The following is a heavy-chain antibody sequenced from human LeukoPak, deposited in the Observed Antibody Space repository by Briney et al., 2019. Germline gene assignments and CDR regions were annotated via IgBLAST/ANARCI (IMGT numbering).Heavy chain of an antibody. CDR3: ARFERRYPYNWFDP. V-gene: IGHV4-31*03. J-gene: IGHJ5*02. CDR2: IYYSGST. Sequence: PSETLSLTCTVSGGSISSGGYYWSWIRQHPGQGLEWIGYIYYSGSTYYNPSLKSRVTISVDTSKNQFSLKLSSVTAADTAVYYCARFERRYPYNWFDPWGQGTLVTVSS. CDR1: GGSISSGGYY. D-gene: IGHD1-1*01.